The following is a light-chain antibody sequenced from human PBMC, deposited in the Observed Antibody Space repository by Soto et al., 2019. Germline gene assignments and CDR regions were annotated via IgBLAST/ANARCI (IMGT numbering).Light chain of an antibody. CDR2: KAS. V-gene: IGKV1-5*03. J-gene: IGKJ1*01. CDR1: QSISSW. Sequence: DIQMTQSPSTLSASVGDRVTITCRASQSISSWLAWYQQKPGKAPKLLIYKASSLESGVPSRFSGSGSGTEFTLTIRGLQTDDFATYYCQQYNSYPWPFGQGTKVEIK. CDR3: QQYNSYPWP.